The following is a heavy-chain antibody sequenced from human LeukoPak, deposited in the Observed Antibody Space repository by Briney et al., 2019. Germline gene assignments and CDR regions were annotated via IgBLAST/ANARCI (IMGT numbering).Heavy chain of an antibody. CDR3: ARGPSTTVTNRNYFDY. CDR2: INPNSGGT. J-gene: IGHJ4*02. Sequence: ASVKVSCKASGYTFTGYYMHWVRQAPGQGLEWMGWINPNSGGTNYAQKFQGRVTMTRDTSISTAYMELSRLRSDDTAVSYCARGPSTTVTNRNYFDYWGQGTLVTVSS. V-gene: IGHV1-2*02. D-gene: IGHD4-11*01. CDR1: GYTFTGYY.